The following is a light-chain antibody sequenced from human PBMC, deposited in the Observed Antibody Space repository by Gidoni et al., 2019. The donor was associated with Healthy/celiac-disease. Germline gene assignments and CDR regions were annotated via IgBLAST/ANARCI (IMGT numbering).Light chain of an antibody. CDR1: QSISSW. V-gene: IGKV1-5*03. Sequence: DIKMTKSPSTLSASVGDRVTITCLASQSISSWFSWYQQKPGKAPKLLIYKASSLESGVPSRFSGSGSGTEFTLTISSLQPDDFATYYCQQYNSAWTFGQGTKVEIK. CDR3: QQYNSAWT. CDR2: KAS. J-gene: IGKJ1*01.